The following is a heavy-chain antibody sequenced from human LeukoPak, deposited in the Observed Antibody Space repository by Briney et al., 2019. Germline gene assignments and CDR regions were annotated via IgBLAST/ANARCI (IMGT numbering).Heavy chain of an antibody. CDR3: ANLGPYYYDSSGYWNWFDP. V-gene: IGHV4-59*08. Sequence: SETLSLTCTVSGGSISSHYWSWIRQPPGKGLEWIGYIYYSGSTNYNPSLKSRVTISVDTSKNQFSLKLSSVTAADTAVYYCANLGPYYYDSSGYWNWFDPWGQGTLVTVSS. D-gene: IGHD3-22*01. J-gene: IGHJ5*02. CDR1: GGSISSHY. CDR2: IYYSGST.